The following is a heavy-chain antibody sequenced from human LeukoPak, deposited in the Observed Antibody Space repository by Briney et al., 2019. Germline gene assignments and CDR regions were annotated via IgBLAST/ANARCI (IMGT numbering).Heavy chain of an antibody. CDR3: ARDYQVYYDILTGPRYFDY. J-gene: IGHJ4*02. D-gene: IGHD3-9*01. V-gene: IGHV3-21*01. CDR1: GFTFSSCS. CDR2: ISSSSSYI. Sequence: GGSLRLSCAASGFTFSSCSMNWVRQAPGKGLEWVSSISSSSSYIYYADSVKGRFTISRDNAKNSLYLQMNSLRAEDTAVYYCARDYQVYYDILTGPRYFDYWGQGTLVTVSS.